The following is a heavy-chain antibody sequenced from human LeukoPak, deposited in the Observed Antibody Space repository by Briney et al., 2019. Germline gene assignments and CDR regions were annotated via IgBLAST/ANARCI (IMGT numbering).Heavy chain of an antibody. V-gene: IGHV4-39*07. J-gene: IGHJ3*02. CDR3: ARVPWQWLVRGAFDI. D-gene: IGHD6-19*01. Sequence: SETLSLTCTVSGGSISSSSYYWGWIRQPPGEGLEWIGIIYYSGSTYYNPSLKSRVTISVDTSKNQFSLKLSSVTAADTAVYYCARVPWQWLVRGAFDIWGQGTMVTVSS. CDR1: GGSISSSSYY. CDR2: IYYSGST.